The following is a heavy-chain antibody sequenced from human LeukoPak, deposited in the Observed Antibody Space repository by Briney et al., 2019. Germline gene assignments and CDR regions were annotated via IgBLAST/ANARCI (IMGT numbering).Heavy chain of an antibody. Sequence: GRSLRLSCAASGFTFSSYAMHWVRQAPGKGLEWVAVISYDGSNKYYADSVKGRFTISRDNSKNMLYLQMNSLRAEDTAVYYCARMVDTAMAGPHYYYYGMDVWGQGTTVTVSS. CDR1: GFTFSSYA. CDR3: ARMVDTAMAGPHYYYYGMDV. D-gene: IGHD5-18*01. J-gene: IGHJ6*02. CDR2: ISYDGSNK. V-gene: IGHV3-30-3*01.